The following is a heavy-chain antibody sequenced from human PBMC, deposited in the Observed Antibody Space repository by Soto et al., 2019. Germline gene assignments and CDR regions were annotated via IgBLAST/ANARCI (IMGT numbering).Heavy chain of an antibody. V-gene: IGHV3-23*01. CDR1: GFTFNDYA. CDR3: AKDSRLPGFGLLIHAFDI. J-gene: IGHJ3*02. CDR2: ISGSLGSA. Sequence: EMQLLESGGDLGQPGGSMRLSCAMSGFTFNDYAMSWVRQAPGKGLEWVSTISGSLGSAYYAASVEGRFTISGDNSNNTLYLQMNSLRVEDAATYYCAKDSRLPGFGLLIHAFDIWGHGTMVTVSS. D-gene: IGHD3-3*01.